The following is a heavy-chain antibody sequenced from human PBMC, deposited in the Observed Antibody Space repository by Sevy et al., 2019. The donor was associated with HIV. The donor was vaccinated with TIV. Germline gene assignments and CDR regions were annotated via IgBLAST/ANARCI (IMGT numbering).Heavy chain of an antibody. V-gene: IGHV3-7*01. CDR2: IKQDGGEK. D-gene: IGHD4-17*01. CDR1: GFTFSSYY. CDR3: AREMTMLTTPDY. J-gene: IGHJ4*02. Sequence: GGSLRLSCTVSGFTFSSYYMTWVRQAPGKGLEWVANIKQDGGEKTYVDSVKGRFTISRDNAKKSLYLQMNSLRAEDTAVYYCAREMTMLTTPDYWGQGTLVTVSS.